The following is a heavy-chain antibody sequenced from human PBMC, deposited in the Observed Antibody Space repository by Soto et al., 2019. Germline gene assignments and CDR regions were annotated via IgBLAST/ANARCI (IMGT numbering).Heavy chain of an antibody. V-gene: IGHV3-23*01. Sequence: GGSLRLSCEVSGFTLTSYGMNWVRQAPDKGLEWVSTIGRGGDTFYADSVRGRFTISRDNSKNTLFLQMNSLRAEDTALYFCAKDGTTAGIHYYGMDVWGQGTTVTVSS. CDR2: IGRGGDT. J-gene: IGHJ6*02. D-gene: IGHD1-1*01. CDR1: GFTLTSYG. CDR3: AKDGTTAGIHYYGMDV.